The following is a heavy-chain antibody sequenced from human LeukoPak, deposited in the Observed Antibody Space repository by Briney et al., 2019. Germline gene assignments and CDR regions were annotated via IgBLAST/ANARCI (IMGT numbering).Heavy chain of an antibody. D-gene: IGHD3-9*01. CDR3: ARGPSYYDILTGYLRPGTDAFDI. Sequence: WASVKVSCKASGYTFTSYAMHWVRQAPGQRLEWMGWINAGNGNTKYSQKFQGRVTITRDTSASTAYMELSSLRSEDTAVYYCARGPSYYDILTGYLRPGTDAFDIWGQGTMVTVSS. CDR2: INAGNGNT. J-gene: IGHJ3*02. V-gene: IGHV1-3*01. CDR1: GYTFTSYA.